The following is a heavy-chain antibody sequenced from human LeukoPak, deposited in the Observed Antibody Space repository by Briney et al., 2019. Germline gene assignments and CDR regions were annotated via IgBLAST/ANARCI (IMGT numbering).Heavy chain of an antibody. V-gene: IGHV3-11*04. Sequence: PGGSLRLSCAASGFTFSDYYMSWIRQTPGKGLEWVSYISSSGSTIYYADSVKGRFTISRDNAKNSLYLQMNSLRAEDTAVYYCARDLGPLRITGTVGVDYWGQGTLVTVSS. CDR2: ISSSGSTI. D-gene: IGHD1-20*01. J-gene: IGHJ4*02. CDR3: ARDLGPLRITGTVGVDY. CDR1: GFTFSDYY.